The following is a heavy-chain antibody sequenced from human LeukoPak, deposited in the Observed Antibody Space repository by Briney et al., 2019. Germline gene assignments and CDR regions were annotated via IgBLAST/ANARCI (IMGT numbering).Heavy chain of an antibody. D-gene: IGHD3-10*01. V-gene: IGHV4-34*01. J-gene: IGHJ4*02. CDR2: INHSGST. Sequence: SETLSLTCAVYGGSFSGYYWSWIRQPPGKGLEWIGEINHSGSTNYNPSLKSRVTISVDTSKNQFSLKLSSVTAADTAVYYCARGVLLEYYYGSGSYSGYFDYWGQGTLVTVSS. CDR3: ARGVLLEYYYGSGSYSGYFDY. CDR1: GGSFSGYY.